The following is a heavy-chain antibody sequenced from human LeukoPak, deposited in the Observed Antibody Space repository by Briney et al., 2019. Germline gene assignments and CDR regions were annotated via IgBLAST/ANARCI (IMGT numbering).Heavy chain of an antibody. CDR3: ASSKWLLSSPFDY. Sequence: SETLSLTCTVSGGSISSGSYYWSWVRQPAGKGLEWIGRIYTSGSTNYNPSLKSRVTISVDTSKNQFSLKLSSVTAADTAVYYCASSKWLLSSPFDYWGQGTLVTVSS. J-gene: IGHJ4*02. CDR1: GGSISSGSYY. V-gene: IGHV4-61*02. CDR2: IYTSGST. D-gene: IGHD3-22*01.